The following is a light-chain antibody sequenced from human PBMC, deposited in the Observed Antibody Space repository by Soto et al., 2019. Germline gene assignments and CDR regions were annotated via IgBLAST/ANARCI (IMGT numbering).Light chain of an antibody. CDR3: QQYNSFPT. Sequence: DIQMTQSPSTLSASVGDRVTITCRASQSISSWLAWYQQKPGKAPKLLIYKASSLESGAPSRFSGSGSGTEFTLTISSLQPDDLATDYCQQYNSFPTFGQGTKVEIK. J-gene: IGKJ1*01. CDR2: KAS. CDR1: QSISSW. V-gene: IGKV1-5*03.